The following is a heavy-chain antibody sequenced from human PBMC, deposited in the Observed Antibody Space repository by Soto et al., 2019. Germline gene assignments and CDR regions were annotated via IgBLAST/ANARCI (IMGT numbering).Heavy chain of an antibody. J-gene: IGHJ4*02. CDR3: TNGRRHQPPLD. CDR2: ISYDGSSK. Sequence: QVQLVESGGGVVQPGRSLRLSCAASGFTFSNYVMQWVRQAPGKGLEWVAVISYDGSSKFYADSEGRFIISRDNSKNTLNLQRNSLSAGDRAVYYCTNGRRHQPPLDWAQGPLVTVSS. V-gene: IGHV3-30*18. CDR1: GFTFSNYV. D-gene: IGHD2-2*01.